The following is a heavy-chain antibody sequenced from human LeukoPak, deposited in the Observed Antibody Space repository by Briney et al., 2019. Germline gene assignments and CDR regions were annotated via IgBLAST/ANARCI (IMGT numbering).Heavy chain of an antibody. J-gene: IGHJ4*02. D-gene: IGHD2-15*01. CDR2: FSTDNGNT. Sequence: ASVKVSCKASGYTFTSYGIIWVRQAPGQGLEWMGWFSTDNGNTHYTQKFQGRVTLTTDTSTYTAYMELRSLTSDDTAVYYCARERYCSGGICHVNFDYWGQGTLVTISS. CDR1: GYTFTSYG. CDR3: ARERYCSGGICHVNFDY. V-gene: IGHV1-18*04.